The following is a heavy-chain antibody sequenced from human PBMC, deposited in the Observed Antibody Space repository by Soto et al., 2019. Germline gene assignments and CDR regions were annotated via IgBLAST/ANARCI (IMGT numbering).Heavy chain of an antibody. CDR1: GYTFTNYG. Sequence: QVQLAQSGAEVKKPGASVKVSCKASGYTFTNYGINWVRQAPGQGLEWMGWINVYNGNTDYAQSLQGRVTMTTDTSTNTAYMELRSLRSDDTAVYYCARDPLIVAVSSDYGMDVWGQGTTVTVSS. D-gene: IGHD2-21*01. V-gene: IGHV1-18*01. J-gene: IGHJ6*02. CDR3: ARDPLIVAVSSDYGMDV. CDR2: INVYNGNT.